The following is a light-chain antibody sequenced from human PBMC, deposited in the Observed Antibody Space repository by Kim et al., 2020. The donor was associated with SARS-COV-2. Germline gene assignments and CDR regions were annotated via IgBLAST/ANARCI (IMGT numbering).Light chain of an antibody. Sequence: QRVTSSCSGSISNIGAGYDIHWYLQLPGKAPRLLLHNYINRPSGVPDRFSGSWSGTSASLAITGLQAEDEGDYYCQSYDRGLSGSVFGGGTKLTVL. CDR1: ISNIGAGYD. V-gene: IGLV1-40*01. J-gene: IGLJ2*01. CDR2: NYI. CDR3: QSYDRGLSGSV.